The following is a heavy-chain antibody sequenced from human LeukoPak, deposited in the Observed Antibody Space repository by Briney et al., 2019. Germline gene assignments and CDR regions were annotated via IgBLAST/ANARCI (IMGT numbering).Heavy chain of an antibody. D-gene: IGHD3-22*01. Sequence: EGSLRLSCAASGFTFSSYGMHWVRQAPGKGLEWVAVISYDGSNKYYADSVKGRFTISRDNSKNTLYLQMNSLRAEDTAVYYCAKAAAVPTDYYDSSGYPDYWGQGTLVTVSS. CDR3: AKAAAVPTDYYDSSGYPDY. CDR1: GFTFSSYG. CDR2: ISYDGSNK. V-gene: IGHV3-30*18. J-gene: IGHJ4*02.